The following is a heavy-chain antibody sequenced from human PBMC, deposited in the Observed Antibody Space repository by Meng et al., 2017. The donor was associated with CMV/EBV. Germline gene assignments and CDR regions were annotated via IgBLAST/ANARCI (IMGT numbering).Heavy chain of an antibody. CDR2: ISGSGGST. J-gene: IGHJ4*02. D-gene: IGHD2-2*01. CDR3: AKPRGGYCSSTSCYLGY. CDR1: GFTFSSYA. Sequence: GESLKISCAASGFTFSSYAMSWVRQAPGKGLEWVSAISGSGGSTYYADSVKGRFTISRDNSKNTLYLQMNSLRAEDTAVYYCAKPRGGYCSSTSCYLGYWRQGTLVTVSS. V-gene: IGHV3-23*01.